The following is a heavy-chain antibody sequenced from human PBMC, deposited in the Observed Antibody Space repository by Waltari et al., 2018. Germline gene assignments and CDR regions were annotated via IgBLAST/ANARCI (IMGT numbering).Heavy chain of an antibody. D-gene: IGHD5-18*01. CDR1: VFPVTKNH. CDR3: ATARDEDTAMVYFDH. CDR2: IYDAGRT. V-gene: IGHV3-66*02. J-gene: IGHJ4*02. Sequence: EVQLVESGGGLVHPGGSLRLACAASVFPVTKNHMSWVRQAPGRGLEWVSLIYDAGRTYYPDSGRGRFTIFRDNSKNTVHLQMNSLRVEDSAIYYCATARDEDTAMVYFDHWGQGTLVSVSS.